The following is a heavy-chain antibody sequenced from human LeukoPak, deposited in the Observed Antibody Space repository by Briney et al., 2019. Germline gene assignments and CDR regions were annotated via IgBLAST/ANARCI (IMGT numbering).Heavy chain of an antibody. CDR2: INTNTGNP. Sequence: ASVTVSFKASGYTFTSYAMNWVRQAPGQGLEWMGWINTNTGNPTYAQGFTGRFVFSLDTSVSTAYLQISSLKAEDTAVYYCARDAVEMATIFDYWGQGTLVTVSS. CDR1: GYTFTSYA. D-gene: IGHD5-12*01. J-gene: IGHJ4*02. CDR3: ARDAVEMATIFDY. V-gene: IGHV7-4-1*02.